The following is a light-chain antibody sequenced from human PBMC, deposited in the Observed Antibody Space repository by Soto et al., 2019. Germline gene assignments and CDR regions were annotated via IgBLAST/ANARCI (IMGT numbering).Light chain of an antibody. V-gene: IGKV3-15*01. CDR3: QQYNKWPPIT. CDR1: QSVDIN. Sequence: EIVLAQSPATLSVSPGEIVTLSCRASQSVDINLAWYQQKPGQAPRLIISGASTRATGIPARFSDSGSGTEFTLTISSLQSEDSAVYFCQQYNKWPPITFGQGTRLEIK. J-gene: IGKJ5*01. CDR2: GAS.